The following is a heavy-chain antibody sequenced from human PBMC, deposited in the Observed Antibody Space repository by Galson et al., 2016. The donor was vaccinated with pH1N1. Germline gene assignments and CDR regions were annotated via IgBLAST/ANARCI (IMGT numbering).Heavy chain of an antibody. D-gene: IGHD1-26*01. Sequence: SLRLSCAGSRFSFRDYWMHWVRQAPGKGLEWVASINQNGSQKYYVDSARGRFTISRDNAKNSLYLQMNSQRAEDTAVYYCARAIGASVTFWGQGTLATVS. CDR2: INQNGSQK. J-gene: IGHJ4*02. CDR3: ARAIGASVTF. CDR1: RFSFRDYW. V-gene: IGHV3-7*01.